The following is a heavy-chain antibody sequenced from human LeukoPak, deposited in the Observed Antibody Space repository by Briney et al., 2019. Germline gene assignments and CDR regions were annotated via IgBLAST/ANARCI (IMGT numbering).Heavy chain of an antibody. CDR1: GGSISSSSYY. Sequence: SETLSLTCTVSGGSISSSSYYWGWIRQPPGKGLEWIGSIYYSGSTYYNPSLKSRVTISVDTSKNQFSLKLSSVTAADTAVYYCARFVGLWFGEHYFDYWGQGTLVTVSS. V-gene: IGHV4-39*01. D-gene: IGHD3-10*01. J-gene: IGHJ4*02. CDR2: IYYSGST. CDR3: ARFVGLWFGEHYFDY.